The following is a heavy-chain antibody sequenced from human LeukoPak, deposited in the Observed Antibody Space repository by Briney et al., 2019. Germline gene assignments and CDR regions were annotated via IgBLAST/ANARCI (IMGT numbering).Heavy chain of an antibody. Sequence: GGSLRLSCAASGFTFSSYAMSWVRQAPGKGLEWVSAISGSGGSTYYADSVKGRLTISRDNSKNTLSLQMNSLRAEDTAVYYCAKAPTYYYGSGSYSVLDYWGQGTLVTVSS. CDR2: ISGSGGST. V-gene: IGHV3-23*01. CDR3: AKAPTYYYGSGSYSVLDY. D-gene: IGHD3-10*01. J-gene: IGHJ4*02. CDR1: GFTFSSYA.